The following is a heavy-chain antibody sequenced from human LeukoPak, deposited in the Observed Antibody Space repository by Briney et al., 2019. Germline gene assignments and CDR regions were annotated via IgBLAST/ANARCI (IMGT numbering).Heavy chain of an antibody. CDR2: ISWNSGSI. V-gene: IGHV3-9*01. CDR3: AKDGSLGITGTTWGLDY. J-gene: IGHJ4*02. D-gene: IGHD1-20*01. Sequence: GRSLRLSCAASGFTFDDYAMHWVRQAPGKGLEWVSGISWNSGSIGYADSVKGRFTISRDNAKNSLYLQMNSLRAEDTALYYYAKDGSLGITGTTWGLDYWGQGTLVTVSS. CDR1: GFTFDDYA.